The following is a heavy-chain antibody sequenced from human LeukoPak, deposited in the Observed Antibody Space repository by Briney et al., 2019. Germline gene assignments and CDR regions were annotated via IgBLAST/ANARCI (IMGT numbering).Heavy chain of an antibody. CDR2: ISSSSTYI. D-gene: IGHD4-17*01. Sequence: GGSLRLSCAASGFTFSSYSMNWVRQAPGKGLEWVSSISSSSTYIYYSDSVKGRFTISRDNAKNSLYLQMNSLRAEDTAVYYRARDDYGGVDYWGQGTLVTVSS. CDR3: ARDDYGGVDY. V-gene: IGHV3-21*01. J-gene: IGHJ4*02. CDR1: GFTFSSYS.